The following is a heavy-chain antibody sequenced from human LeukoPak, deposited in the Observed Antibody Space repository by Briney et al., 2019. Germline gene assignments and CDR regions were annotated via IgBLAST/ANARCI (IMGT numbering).Heavy chain of an antibody. V-gene: IGHV3-11*04. CDR3: ARTRSGSYYDAFDI. CDR2: ISSSGSTI. Sequence: GGSLRLSCAASGFTFSDYYMSWIRQAPGKGLEWVSYISSSGSTIYYADSVKGRFTISRDNAKNSLYLQMNSLRAEDTAVYYCARTRSGSYYDAFDIWGQGTMVTVSS. D-gene: IGHD1-26*01. J-gene: IGHJ3*02. CDR1: GFTFSDYY.